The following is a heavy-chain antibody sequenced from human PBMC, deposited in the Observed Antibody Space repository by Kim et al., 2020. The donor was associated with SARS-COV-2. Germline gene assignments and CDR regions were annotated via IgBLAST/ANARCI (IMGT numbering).Heavy chain of an antibody. D-gene: IGHD3-10*01. V-gene: IGHV3-30*01. J-gene: IGHJ4*02. Sequence: DSVKGRFPHTRDNSKNPLYLQMNSLRAEDTAVYYCARDGDYYGSGSYFDYWGQGTLVTVSS. CDR3: ARDGDYYGSGSYFDY.